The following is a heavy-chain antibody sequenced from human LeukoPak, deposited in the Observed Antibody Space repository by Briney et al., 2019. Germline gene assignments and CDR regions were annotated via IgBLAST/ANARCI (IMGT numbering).Heavy chain of an antibody. CDR2: IYYSGGT. CDR3: ARKRIYDILTGYYPSYWDY. V-gene: IGHV4-39*01. D-gene: IGHD3-9*01. CDR1: GGSISSSSYY. J-gene: IGHJ4*02. Sequence: PSETLSLTCTVSGGSISSSSYYWGWIRQPPGKGLEWIGSIYYSGGTYYNPSLKSRVTISVDTSKNQFSLKLSSVTAADTAVYYCARKRIYDILTGYYPSYWDYWGQGTLVSVSS.